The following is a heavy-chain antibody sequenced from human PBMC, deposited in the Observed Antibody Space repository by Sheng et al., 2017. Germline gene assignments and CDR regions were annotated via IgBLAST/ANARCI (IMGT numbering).Heavy chain of an antibody. D-gene: IGHD1-26*01. CDR1: GFTFSSYS. Sequence: EVQLVESGGGLVKPGGSLRLSCAASGFTFSSYSMNWVRQAPGKGLEWVSSISSSSSYIYYADSVKGRFTISRDNAKNSLYLQMNSLRAEDTAVYYCARDSTVRATGDAFDIWGQGTMVTVSS. J-gene: IGHJ3*02. CDR3: ARDSTVRATGDAFDI. CDR2: ISSSSSYI. V-gene: IGHV3-21*01.